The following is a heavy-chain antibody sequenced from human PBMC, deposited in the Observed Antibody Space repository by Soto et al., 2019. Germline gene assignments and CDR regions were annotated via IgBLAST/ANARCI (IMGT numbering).Heavy chain of an antibody. CDR2: IRGKTDTYAT. J-gene: IGHJ6*02. Sequence: GGSLRLSCAASGFTFSGSSMHWVRQASGKGLEWVGRIRGKTDTYATAYAAPVRGRFTISRDDSKNTAYLQMNSLKTEDTAVYFCTRRIGAYAMDVWGQGTTVTVSS. V-gene: IGHV3-73*01. CDR1: GFTFSGSS. D-gene: IGHD6-13*01. CDR3: TRRIGAYAMDV.